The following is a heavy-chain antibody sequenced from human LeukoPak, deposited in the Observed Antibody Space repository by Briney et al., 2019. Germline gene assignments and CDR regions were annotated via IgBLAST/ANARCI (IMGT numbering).Heavy chain of an antibody. CDR3: ARVRSSSSLPPGPGYFDY. CDR2: IYYSGST. D-gene: IGHD6-6*01. V-gene: IGHV4-39*07. J-gene: IGHJ4*02. Sequence: PSETLSLTCTVSGGSISSSSYYWGWIRQPPGKGLEWIGSIYYSGSTNYNPSLKSRVTISVDTSKNQFSLKLSSVTAADTAVYYCARVRSSSSLPPGPGYFDYWGQGTLVTVSS. CDR1: GGSISSSSYY.